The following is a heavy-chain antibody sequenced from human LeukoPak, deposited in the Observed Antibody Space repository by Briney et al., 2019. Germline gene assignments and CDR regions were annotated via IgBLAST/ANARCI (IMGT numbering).Heavy chain of an antibody. CDR1: GFTFSSYA. V-gene: IGHV3-23*01. J-gene: IGHJ6*03. D-gene: IGHD3-3*01. CDR2: ISGSGGST. CDR3: AKGSGQILSHYYMDV. Sequence: PGGSLRLSCAASGFTFSSYAMSWVRQAPGKGLEWVSAISGSGGSTYYADSVKGRFTISRDNSKNTLYLQMNSLRAEDTAVYYCAKGSGQILSHYYMDVWGKGTTVTVSS.